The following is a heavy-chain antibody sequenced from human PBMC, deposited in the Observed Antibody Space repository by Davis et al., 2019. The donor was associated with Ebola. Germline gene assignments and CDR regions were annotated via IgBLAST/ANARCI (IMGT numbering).Heavy chain of an antibody. Sequence: PGGSLRLSCAASGFTFSSYWMSWVRQAPGKGLEWVANIKQDGSEKYYVDSVKGRFTISRDNAKNSLYLQMNSLRAEDTAVYYCARSRPTARGWLRRKGTYYGMDVWGQGTTVTVSS. CDR2: IKQDGSEK. CDR3: ARSRPTARGWLRRKGTYYGMDV. D-gene: IGHD5-12*01. CDR1: GFTFSSYW. J-gene: IGHJ6*02. V-gene: IGHV3-7*03.